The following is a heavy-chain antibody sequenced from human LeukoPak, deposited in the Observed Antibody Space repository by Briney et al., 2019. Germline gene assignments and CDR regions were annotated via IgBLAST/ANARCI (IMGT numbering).Heavy chain of an antibody. J-gene: IGHJ4*02. V-gene: IGHV1-2*06. Sequence: ASVKVSCKTSGYTFTGYYMHWVRQAPGQGLEWMGRINPNSGGTNYAQKFQGRVTMTRDTSISTAYMELSRLRSDDTAVYYRATWAAMVRGVISDYWGQGTLVTVSS. CDR1: GYTFTGYY. CDR3: ATWAAMVRGVISDY. CDR2: INPNSGGT. D-gene: IGHD3-10*01.